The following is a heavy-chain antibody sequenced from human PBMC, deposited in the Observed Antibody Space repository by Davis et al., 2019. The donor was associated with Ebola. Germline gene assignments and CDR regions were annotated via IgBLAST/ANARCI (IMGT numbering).Heavy chain of an antibody. Sequence: PGGSLRLSCAASGFIVSDKYMSWVRQAPGKGLEWVSVLYTDGRTYHSDSVKGRFTISRDNAKNTVSLQMNSLRVQDTAVYYCARDPDTSGYYSWFDPWGQGTLVTVSS. J-gene: IGHJ5*02. V-gene: IGHV3-53*01. CDR2: LYTDGRT. D-gene: IGHD5-18*01. CDR3: ARDPDTSGYYSWFDP. CDR1: GFIVSDKY.